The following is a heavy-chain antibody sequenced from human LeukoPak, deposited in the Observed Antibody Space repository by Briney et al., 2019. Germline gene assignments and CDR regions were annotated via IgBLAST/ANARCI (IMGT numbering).Heavy chain of an antibody. V-gene: IGHV3-21*01. CDR1: GFTFSSYS. D-gene: IGHD1-26*01. CDR2: ISSSSSYI. CDR3: ARDKLRGSAGNYYYMDV. J-gene: IGHJ6*03. Sequence: GGSLRLSCAASGFTFSSYSMIWVRQAPGKGLEWVSSISSSSSYIFFADSVKARFTISRDNSKNTLYLQMNSLSADDTAVYYCARDKLRGSAGNYYYMDVWGKGTTVTVSS.